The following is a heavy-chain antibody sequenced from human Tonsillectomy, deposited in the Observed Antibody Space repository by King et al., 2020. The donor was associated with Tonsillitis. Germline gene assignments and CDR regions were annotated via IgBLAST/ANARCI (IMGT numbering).Heavy chain of an antibody. J-gene: IGHJ4*02. Sequence: VQLQESGPGLVKPSETLSLPCTVSGGSITNYYWSWIRQPPGKGLEWIGYILYSASSNYNPSLKSRLTISVDTSKNQFSLKLSSVTAADTAVYYCAGGPIGGFDYWGQGALVTVSS. CDR3: AGGPIGGFDY. CDR2: ILYSASS. V-gene: IGHV4-59*08. CDR1: GGSITNYY. D-gene: IGHD3-16*01.